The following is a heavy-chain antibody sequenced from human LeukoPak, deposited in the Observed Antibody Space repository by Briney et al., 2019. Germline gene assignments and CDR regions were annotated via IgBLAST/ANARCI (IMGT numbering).Heavy chain of an antibody. CDR1: GFAFSSDW. Sequence: GGALRLSCVASGFAFSSDWMSWVGQAPGKGLEWVANIKQDGSEKYYVDSVKGRFTISRDNAKNSLYRQMNSLRAEDTAVYYCARIWLYRTTGLDPWGQGTLVTVSS. CDR3: ARIWLYRTTGLDP. V-gene: IGHV3-7*01. CDR2: IKQDGSEK. D-gene: IGHD2-8*01. J-gene: IGHJ5*02.